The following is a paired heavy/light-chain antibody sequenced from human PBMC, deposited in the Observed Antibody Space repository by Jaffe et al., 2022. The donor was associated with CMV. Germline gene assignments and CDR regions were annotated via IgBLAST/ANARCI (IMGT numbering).Heavy chain of an antibody. J-gene: IGHJ5*02. CDR2: INQDGSEK. CDR3: ARADTGRGDTYAYEVP. Sequence: EVQVVESGGGLVQPGGSLRLSCAASGFTFGDYWMSWVRQTPGKGLEWVANINQDGSEKYYVDSVKGRFTISRDNAKNSLFLQMNSLRAEDTAVYYCARADTGRGDTYAYEVPWAQGTLVTVSS. V-gene: IGHV3-7*04. CDR1: GFTFGDYW. D-gene: IGHD5-18*01.
Light chain of an antibody. CDR2: KLS. J-gene: IGKJ1*01. V-gene: IGKV2-30*02. CDR3: MQGLYWPWT. Sequence: DVVLTQSPLSLPVTLGQPASISCTSSQSLVHTDGNTYLNWFQQRPGQSPRRLIYKLSNRDSGVPVRFSGSGSGTDFTLNISRVEAEDVGVYYCMQGLYWPWTFGQGTKVEIK. CDR1: QSLVHTDGNTY.